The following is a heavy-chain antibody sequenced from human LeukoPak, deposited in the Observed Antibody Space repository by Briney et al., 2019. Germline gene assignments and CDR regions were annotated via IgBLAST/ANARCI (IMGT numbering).Heavy chain of an antibody. D-gene: IGHD4-17*01. CDR2: MNPNSGNT. Sequence: ASVKVSCKASEYTFTSYDINWVRQATGQGLEWMGWMNPNSGNTGYAQKFQGRVTMTRNTSISTAYMELSSLRSEDTAVYYCARDYGDYYYYYMDVWGKGTTVTVSS. CDR3: ARDYGDYYYYYMDV. J-gene: IGHJ6*03. CDR1: EYTFTSYD. V-gene: IGHV1-8*01.